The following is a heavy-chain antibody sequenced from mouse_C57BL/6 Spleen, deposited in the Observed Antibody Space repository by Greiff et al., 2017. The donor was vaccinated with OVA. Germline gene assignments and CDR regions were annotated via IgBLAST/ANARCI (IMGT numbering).Heavy chain of an antibody. CDR1: GYTFTDYY. Sequence: VQLQESGPELVKPGASVKISCKASGYTFTDYYINWVKQRPGQGLEWIGWIFPGSGSTYYNEKFKGKATLTVDKSSSTAYMLLSSLTSEDSAVYFCARERGNYGSSYNYFDYWGQGTTLTVSS. D-gene: IGHD1-1*01. J-gene: IGHJ2*01. CDR2: IFPGSGST. V-gene: IGHV1-75*01. CDR3: ARERGNYGSSYNYFDY.